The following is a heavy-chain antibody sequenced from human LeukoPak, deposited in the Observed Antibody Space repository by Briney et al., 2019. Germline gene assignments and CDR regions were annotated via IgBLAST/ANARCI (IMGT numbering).Heavy chain of an antibody. V-gene: IGHV1-18*01. Sequence: ASVKVSCKASGYTFTNYGISWVRQAPGQGLEWMGWISVFYGHTNYSQNFQGRLTMTTHTSTNTAYLELRSLRSDDTAVYYCVREVSAANAGYMDVWGTGTTVTVSS. CDR2: ISVFYGHT. CDR3: VREVSAANAGYMDV. CDR1: GYTFTNYG. D-gene: IGHD6-13*01. J-gene: IGHJ6*03.